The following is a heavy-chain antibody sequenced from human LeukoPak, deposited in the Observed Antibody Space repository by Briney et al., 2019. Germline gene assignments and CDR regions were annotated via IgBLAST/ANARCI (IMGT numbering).Heavy chain of an antibody. J-gene: IGHJ4*02. V-gene: IGHV4-34*01. Sequence: SETLSLTCAVYGGSFSGYYWSWIRQPPGKGLEWIGEINHSGSTNYNPSLKSRVTISVDTSKNQFSLNLTSVTAADTAVYYCARGSLTVDYWGQGTLVTVSS. CDR2: INHSGST. CDR3: ARGSLTVDY. CDR1: GGSFSGYY.